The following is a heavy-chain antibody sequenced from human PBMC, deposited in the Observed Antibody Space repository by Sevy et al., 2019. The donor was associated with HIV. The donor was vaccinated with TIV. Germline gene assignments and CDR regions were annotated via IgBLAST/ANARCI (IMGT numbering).Heavy chain of an antibody. Sequence: GGSLRLSCAASGFSFSSYWMHWVRQVPGKGLVWVSRINSDGTTTGDADSVKGRFTISRDNAKNTLYLQMNNLRAEETAVYYCVREGVGGCSYAFDKWGQGILVTVSS. V-gene: IGHV3-74*01. CDR3: VREGVGGCSYAFDK. CDR1: GFSFSSYW. J-gene: IGHJ4*02. D-gene: IGHD3-16*01. CDR2: INSDGTTT.